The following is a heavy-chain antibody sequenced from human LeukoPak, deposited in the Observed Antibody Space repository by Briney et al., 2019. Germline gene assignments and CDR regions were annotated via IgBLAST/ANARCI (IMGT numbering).Heavy chain of an antibody. Sequence: GGSLRLSCAASGFTSSDHYMDWVRQAPGKGLEWVGRIRNKANSYTTEYAASVKGRFTMSRDDSKNSLYLQMNSLKCEDTAVYYCAREWDSGSYYLGYFDYWGQGTLVTVSS. D-gene: IGHD1-26*01. CDR1: GFTSSDHY. CDR3: AREWDSGSYYLGYFDY. V-gene: IGHV3-72*01. J-gene: IGHJ4*02. CDR2: IRNKANSYTT.